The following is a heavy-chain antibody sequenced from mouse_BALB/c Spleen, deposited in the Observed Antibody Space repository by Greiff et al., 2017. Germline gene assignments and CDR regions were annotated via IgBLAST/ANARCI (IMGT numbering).Heavy chain of an antibody. CDR2: IDPSDSYT. Sequence: QVQLQQPGAELVKPGASVKMSCKASGYTFTSYWMHWVKQRPGQGLEWIGVIDPSDSYTSYNQKFKGKATLTVDTSSSTAYMQLSSLTSEDSAVYYCTRSGGYDGRAADYYAMDYWGQGTSGTGSS. D-gene: IGHD2-2*01. CDR1: GYTFTSYW. V-gene: IGHV1S127*01. CDR3: TRSGGYDGRAADYYAMDY. J-gene: IGHJ4*01.